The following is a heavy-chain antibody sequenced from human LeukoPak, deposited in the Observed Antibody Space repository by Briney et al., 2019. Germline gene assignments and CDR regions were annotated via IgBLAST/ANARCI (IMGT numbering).Heavy chain of an antibody. V-gene: IGHV3-23*01. CDR1: GFTFSSYA. J-gene: IGHJ4*02. D-gene: IGHD3-10*01. CDR3: AKSRYNYYGSGSTIDY. Sequence: GSLRLSCAASGFTFSSYAMSWVRQAPGKGLEWVSAISGSGGSTYSADSVKGRFTISRDNSKNTLYLQMNSLRAEDTAVYYCAKSRYNYYGSGSTIDYWGQGTLVTVSS. CDR2: ISGSGGST.